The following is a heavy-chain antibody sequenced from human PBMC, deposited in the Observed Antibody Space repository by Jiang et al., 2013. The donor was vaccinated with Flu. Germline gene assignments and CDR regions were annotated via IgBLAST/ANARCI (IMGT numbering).Heavy chain of an antibody. D-gene: IGHD1-26*01. J-gene: IGHJ6*04. CDR2: IYNSGRT. CDR3: ARSGGHYYGMDG. CDR1: GGSISSYY. V-gene: IGHV4-59*01. Sequence: GGSISSYYWSWIRQPQGRDVEWIGYIYNSGRTKYNPSLQSRITISVDTSKNQFSLKLTSVIAADTAVYYCARSGGHYYGMDGWGKGTTVTVSS.